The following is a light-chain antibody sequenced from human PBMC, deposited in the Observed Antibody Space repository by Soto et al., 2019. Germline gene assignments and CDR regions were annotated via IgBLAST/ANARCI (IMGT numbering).Light chain of an antibody. J-gene: IGKJ1*01. CDR2: GAS. Sequence: EIVLTQSPGTLSLSPGERATLSCRASQSVSGTYLAWYQQKPGQAPRLLIYGASSRATGIPDRFSGSGSGTDFTLTISRLEPEDVAVYYCQQYGTSRWRFGQGTKVEIK. V-gene: IGKV3-20*01. CDR1: QSVSGTY. CDR3: QQYGTSRWR.